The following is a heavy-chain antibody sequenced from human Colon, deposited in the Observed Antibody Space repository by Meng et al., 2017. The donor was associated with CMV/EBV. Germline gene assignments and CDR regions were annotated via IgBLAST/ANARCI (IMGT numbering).Heavy chain of an antibody. V-gene: IGHV3-21*01. CDR2: ISGSGDNI. CDR1: GFTFSDYF. J-gene: IGHJ4*02. D-gene: IGHD3-10*01. Sequence: EVCLVASGVGLRRRGRPLLLSGAASGFTFSDYFVNWVRRAPGKGLECDSSISGSGDNIYYADSVKGRFTISRDNAKNSLYLQMNSLRVEDTAVNFCAVHRGSIDYWGQGTLVTVSS. CDR3: AVHRGSIDY.